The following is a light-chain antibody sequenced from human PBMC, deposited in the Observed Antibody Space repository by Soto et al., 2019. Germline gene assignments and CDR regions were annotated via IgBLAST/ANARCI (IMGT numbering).Light chain of an antibody. J-gene: IGKJ1*01. CDR3: QQYGSSPTT. CDR1: QSVSSSS. V-gene: IGKV3-20*01. CDR2: GAS. Sequence: ESVLTQSPGTVSLSPGDRATLSCRASQSVSSSSLAWYQQKPGQAPRLLIYGASSRATGIPDRFSGSGSGTDFTLTISRLEPEDFAVYYCQQYGSSPTTFGQGTKVDI.